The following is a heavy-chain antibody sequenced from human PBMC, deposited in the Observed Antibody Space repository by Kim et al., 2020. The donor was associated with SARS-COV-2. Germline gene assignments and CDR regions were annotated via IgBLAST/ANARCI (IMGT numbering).Heavy chain of an antibody. V-gene: IGHV3-74*01. Sequence: GGSLRLSCAASGFTFSDYWMHWVRLAPGKGLVWVSHIRNDGTTTDYADSVKGRFTISRDNAKNTLYPQMNSLRAEDAAMYYCVRSGGYLDYLGQGTLVT. CDR3: VRSGGYLDY. J-gene: IGHJ4*02. CDR1: GFTFSDYW. D-gene: IGHD6-13*01. CDR2: IRNDGTTT.